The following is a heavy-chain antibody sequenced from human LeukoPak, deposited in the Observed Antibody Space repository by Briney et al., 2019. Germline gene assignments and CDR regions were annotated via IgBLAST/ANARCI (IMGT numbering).Heavy chain of an antibody. J-gene: IGHJ4*02. CDR3: ARVLARFSQGADY. Sequence: GASVKVSCKTSGYTFTDYSIHWVRQAPGQGLEWMGWISAYSGNTNYAQKFRGRVTMTTDTSTGTAYMELRSLRSDDTAVYYCARVLARFSQGADYWGQGTLVTVSS. CDR2: ISAYSGNT. D-gene: IGHD3-3*01. V-gene: IGHV1-18*04. CDR1: GYTFTDYS.